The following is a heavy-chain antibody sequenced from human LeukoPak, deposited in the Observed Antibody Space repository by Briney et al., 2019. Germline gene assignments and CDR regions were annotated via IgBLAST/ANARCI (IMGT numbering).Heavy chain of an antibody. CDR3: ARAWTGYSYGDY. V-gene: IGHV3-74*01. J-gene: IGHJ4*02. D-gene: IGHD5-18*01. Sequence: GGSLRLSCAASGSGFTFNNYWMHWVRQAPGKGLVWVSRINADGSTTSYADSVRGRFTISRDNAKNTLYLQMNSLRAEDTAVYYCARAWTGYSYGDYWGQGTLVTVSS. CDR2: INADGSTT. CDR1: GSGFTFNNYW.